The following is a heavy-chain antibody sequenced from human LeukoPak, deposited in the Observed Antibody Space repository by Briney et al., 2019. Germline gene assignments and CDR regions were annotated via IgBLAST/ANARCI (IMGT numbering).Heavy chain of an antibody. CDR3: ARSSKQQLYNWFDP. D-gene: IGHD6-13*01. Sequence: SETLSLTCTVSGGAISSYYWSWIRQPPGKGLEWIGEINHSGSTNYNPSLKSRVTISVDTSKNQFSLKLSSVTAADTAVYYCARSSKQQLYNWFDPWGQGTLVTVSS. V-gene: IGHV4-34*01. CDR2: INHSGST. J-gene: IGHJ5*02. CDR1: GGAISSYY.